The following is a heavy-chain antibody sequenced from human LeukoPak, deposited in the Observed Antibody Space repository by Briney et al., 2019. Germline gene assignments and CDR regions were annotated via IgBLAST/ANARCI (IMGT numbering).Heavy chain of an antibody. V-gene: IGHV4-59*01. CDR2: IYYSGST. Sequence: SETLSLTCTVSSGSISSYYWSWIRQPPGKGLGWIGYIYYSGSTNYNPSLKSRVTISVDTSKNQFSLKLSSVTAADTAVYYCARGGSTSHNWFDPWGQGTLVTVSS. J-gene: IGHJ5*02. CDR1: SGSISSYY. D-gene: IGHD2-2*01. CDR3: ARGGSTSHNWFDP.